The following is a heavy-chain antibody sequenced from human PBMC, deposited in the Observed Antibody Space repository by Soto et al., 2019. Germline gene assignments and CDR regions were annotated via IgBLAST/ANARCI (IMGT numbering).Heavy chain of an antibody. J-gene: IGHJ4*02. CDR3: ASNFGLFYN. CDR2: ISRTGDSI. V-gene: IGHV3-21*06. D-gene: IGHD3-10*01. Sequence: GGSLRLAFAASGFTISSYSMTWVRQAPGKGLECVSSISRTGDSIYYADSVKGRFIISRDNADNTLYLQMSSLRVEDTAVYYCASNFGLFYNWGQGTLVTVSS. CDR1: GFTISSYS.